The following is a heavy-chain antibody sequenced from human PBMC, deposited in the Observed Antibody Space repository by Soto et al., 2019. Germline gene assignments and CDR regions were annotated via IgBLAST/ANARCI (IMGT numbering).Heavy chain of an antibody. J-gene: IGHJ6*02. CDR2: IKSKTDGGTT. CDR1: GFTFSNAW. D-gene: IGHD2-15*01. V-gene: IGHV3-15*07. Sequence: PGGSLRLSWAASGFTFSNAWMNWVRQAPGKGLEWVGRIKSKTDGGTTDYAAPVKGRFTISRDDSKNTLYLQMNSLKTEDTAVYYCTTDAPRYCSGGSCFPISRWYYGMDVWGQGTTVTVAS. CDR3: TTDAPRYCSGGSCFPISRWYYGMDV.